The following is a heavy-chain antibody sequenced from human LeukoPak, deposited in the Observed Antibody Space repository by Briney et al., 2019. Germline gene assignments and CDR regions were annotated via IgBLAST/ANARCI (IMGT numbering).Heavy chain of an antibody. Sequence: SETLSLTCTVSGGSISSYYWSWIRQPPGKGLEWIGYIYYSGSTNYNPSLKSRVTISVDTSKNQFSLKLSSVTAADTAAYYCARLGYSSDYWGQGTLVTVSS. D-gene: IGHD5-18*01. J-gene: IGHJ4*02. CDR2: IYYSGST. CDR3: ARLGYSSDY. CDR1: GGSISSYY. V-gene: IGHV4-59*08.